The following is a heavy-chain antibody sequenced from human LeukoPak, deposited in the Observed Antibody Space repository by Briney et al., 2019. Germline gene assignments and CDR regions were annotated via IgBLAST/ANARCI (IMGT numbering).Heavy chain of an antibody. CDR1: GFTFSSFG. J-gene: IGHJ1*01. Sequence: GGSLRLSCAASGFTFSSFGMSWVRQAPGKGLEWVSSISGSGGSTYYADSVKGRFTISRDNSKNTLNLQMSSLRAEDTAVYYCAKPYGSGVAEYFQHWGQGTLVTVSS. CDR2: ISGSGGST. CDR3: AKPYGSGVAEYFQH. V-gene: IGHV3-23*01. D-gene: IGHD3-10*01.